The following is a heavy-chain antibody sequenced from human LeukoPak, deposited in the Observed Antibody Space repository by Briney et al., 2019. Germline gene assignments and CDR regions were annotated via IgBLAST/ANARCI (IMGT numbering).Heavy chain of an antibody. V-gene: IGHV4-34*01. CDR3: ASTRRGYFDY. CDR1: GFTFSSYS. CDR2: INHSGST. J-gene: IGHJ4*02. D-gene: IGHD3-16*01. Sequence: GSLRLSCAASGFTFSSYSMNWVRQAPGKGLEWIGEINHSGSTNYNPSLKSRVTISVDTSKNQFSLKLSSVTAADTAVYYCASTRRGYFDYWGQGTLVTVSS.